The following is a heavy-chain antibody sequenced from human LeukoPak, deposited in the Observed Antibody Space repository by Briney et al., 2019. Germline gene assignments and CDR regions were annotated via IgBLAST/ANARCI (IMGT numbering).Heavy chain of an antibody. D-gene: IGHD6-6*01. J-gene: IGHJ4*02. V-gene: IGHV3-23*01. CDR1: GSTFSSYA. CDR2: ISGSGGST. Sequence: GGSLRLSCAASGSTFSSYAMSWVRQAPGKGLEWVSAISGSGGSTYYADSVKGRFTISRDNSKNTLYLQMNSLRAEDTAVYYCAKGGLYSSSSWFDYWGQGTLVTVSS. CDR3: AKGGLYSSSSWFDY.